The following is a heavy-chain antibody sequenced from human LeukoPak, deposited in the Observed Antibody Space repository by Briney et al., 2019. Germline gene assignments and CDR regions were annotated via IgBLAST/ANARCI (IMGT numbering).Heavy chain of an antibody. CDR1: GFTFSGYE. D-gene: IGHD6-13*01. V-gene: IGHV3-48*03. CDR2: ISSSGSTI. Sequence: GGSLRLSCAASGFTFSGYEMNWVRQAPGKGLEWVSYISSSGSTIYYADSVKGRFTISRDNAKNSLCLQMNSLRAEDTAVYYCARGLIAAAAPFDYWGQGTLVTVSS. CDR3: ARGLIAAAAPFDY. J-gene: IGHJ4*02.